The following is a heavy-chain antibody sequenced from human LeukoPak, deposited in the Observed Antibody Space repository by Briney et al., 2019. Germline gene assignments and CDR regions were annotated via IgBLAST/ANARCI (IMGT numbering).Heavy chain of an antibody. CDR1: GGSISSHY. V-gene: IGHV4-59*11. J-gene: IGHJ4*02. Sequence: PSETLSLTCTVSGGSISSHYWSWIRQPPGKGLEWIGYIYYSGSTNYNPSLKSRVTISVDTSKNQFSLKLSSVIAADTAVYYCARVTLWSGYYFDYWGQGTLVTVSS. CDR3: ARVTLWSGYYFDY. CDR2: IYYSGST. D-gene: IGHD3-3*01.